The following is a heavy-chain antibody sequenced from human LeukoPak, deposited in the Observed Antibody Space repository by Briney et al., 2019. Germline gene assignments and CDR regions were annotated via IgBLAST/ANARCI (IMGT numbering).Heavy chain of an antibody. CDR2: IYYSGST. J-gene: IGHJ5*02. CDR1: GGSISSSSYY. V-gene: IGHV4-39*01. CDR3: ASRYCSSTSCYMNWFDP. Sequence: PSETLSLTCTVSGGSISSSSYYWGWIRQPPGKGLEWIGSIYYSGSTYYNPSLKSRVTISVDTSKNQFSLKLSSVTAADTAVYYCASRYCSSTSCYMNWFDPWGQGTLVTVSS. D-gene: IGHD2-2*02.